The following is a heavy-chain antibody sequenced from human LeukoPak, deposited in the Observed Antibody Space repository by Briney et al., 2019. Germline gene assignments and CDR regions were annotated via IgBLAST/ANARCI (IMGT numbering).Heavy chain of an antibody. CDR2: ISSNGGST. Sequence: GGSLRLSCAASGFTFSSYALHWARQTPGKGLEYVSAISSNGGSTYYANSVKGRFTISRDNSKNTLYLQMGSLRAEDMAVYYCARVSVVAATLDYWGQGTLVTVSS. J-gene: IGHJ4*02. V-gene: IGHV3-64*01. CDR1: GFTFSSYA. CDR3: ARVSVVAATLDY. D-gene: IGHD2-15*01.